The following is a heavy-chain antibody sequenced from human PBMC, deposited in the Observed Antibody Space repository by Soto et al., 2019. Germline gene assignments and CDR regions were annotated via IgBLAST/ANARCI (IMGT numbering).Heavy chain of an antibody. CDR3: ARGPRVSSTGTGAH. CDR1: GFTFIAYW. D-gene: IGHD1-1*01. J-gene: IGHJ4*02. Sequence: HPGGSLRLSCAVSGFTFIAYWMHWVRQVPGKGLTWVSRISDDGSTATYADSVKGRFVISRDNAKNSLYLEMNTLRVDDSGLYYCARGPRVSSTGTGAHWGRGTLVTVSS. V-gene: IGHV3-74*01. CDR2: ISDDGSTA.